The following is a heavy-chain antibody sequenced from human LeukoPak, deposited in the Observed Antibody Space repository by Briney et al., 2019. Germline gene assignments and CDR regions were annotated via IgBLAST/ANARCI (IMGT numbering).Heavy chain of an antibody. J-gene: IGHJ4*02. Sequence: ASVKVCCTASGYTFTCYYKPWVRQAPGQGLEWMGIINPTGGSTSYAQKFQGRVTMTRDTSTSTVYMELSSLRSEDTAVYYCARDISYDSSGYLGYYSDYWGQGTLVTVSS. V-gene: IGHV1-46*01. D-gene: IGHD3-22*01. CDR3: ARDISYDSSGYLGYYSDY. CDR2: INPTGGST. CDR1: GYTFTCYY.